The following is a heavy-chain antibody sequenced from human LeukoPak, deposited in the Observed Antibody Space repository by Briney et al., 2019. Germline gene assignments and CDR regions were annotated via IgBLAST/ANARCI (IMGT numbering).Heavy chain of an antibody. D-gene: IGHD6-19*01. CDR2: ISGSGDST. J-gene: IGHJ4*02. CDR3: VRDRAWLAVDGTDYFDY. CDR1: GFSFSSHG. V-gene: IGHV3-23*01. Sequence: AGGSLRLSCAASGFSFSSHGMTWVRLAPGRGLEYVAAISGSGDSTYYADSVKGRFTISRDNFKNTLYLQMSSLRAEDTALYYCVRDRAWLAVDGTDYFDYWGQGALVRVSS.